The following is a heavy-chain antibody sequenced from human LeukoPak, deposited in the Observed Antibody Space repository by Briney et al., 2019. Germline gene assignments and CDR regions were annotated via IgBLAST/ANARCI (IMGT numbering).Heavy chain of an antibody. CDR2: PYYSGST. CDR3: ARGRYQLLPDWFDP. D-gene: IGHD2-2*01. CDR1: GGSISSYY. V-gene: IGHV4-59*01. J-gene: IGHJ5*02. Sequence: PSETLSLTCTVSGGSISSYYWSWIRQPPGKELEWFGYPYYSGSTNYNHSLKSRVTISVDTSKNQFALKLSSVTAADTAVYYCARGRYQLLPDWFDPWGQGTLVTVSS.